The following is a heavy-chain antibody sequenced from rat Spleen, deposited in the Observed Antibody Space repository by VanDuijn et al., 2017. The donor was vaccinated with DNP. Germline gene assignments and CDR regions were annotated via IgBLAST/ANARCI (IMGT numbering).Heavy chain of an antibody. D-gene: IGHD1-2*01. CDR2: ISYDGSST. Sequence: EVQLVETGGGLVQPGRSLKLSCVASGFTFSSYWMYWIRQAPGKGLEWVASISYDGSSTYYRDSVKGRFTISRDNAKSTLYLQMDSLRSEDTATYYCARHDYYSSPYYAMDAWGQGTSVTVSS. J-gene: IGHJ4*01. CDR3: ARHDYYSSPYYAMDA. CDR1: GFTFSSYW. V-gene: IGHV5-58*01.